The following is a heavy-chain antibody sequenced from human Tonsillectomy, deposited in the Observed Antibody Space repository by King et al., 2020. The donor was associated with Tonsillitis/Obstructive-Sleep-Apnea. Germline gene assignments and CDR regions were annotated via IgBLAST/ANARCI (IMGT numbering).Heavy chain of an antibody. Sequence: VQLVESGGGLVKPGGSLRLSCAASGFTFSNAWMRWVRPSPVKGLEWVGRCKSTTVGGTTVYASPLKGRFTISSDDSKNTRYLQMNSLKTEDTAVYYCTTGGVDYGDSIFDYWGQGTLVTVSS. V-gene: IGHV3-15*01. CDR2: CKSTTVGGTT. CDR1: GFTFSNAW. CDR3: TTGGVDYGDSIFDY. D-gene: IGHD4-17*01. J-gene: IGHJ4*02.